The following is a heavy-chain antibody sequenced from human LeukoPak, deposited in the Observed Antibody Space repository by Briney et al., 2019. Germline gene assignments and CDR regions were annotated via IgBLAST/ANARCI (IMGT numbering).Heavy chain of an antibody. CDR1: GGSISSDDYY. V-gene: IGHV4-31*03. CDR2: IYYTGST. D-gene: IGHD3-9*01. J-gene: IGHJ4*02. CDR3: ARVILTGYFNYFDY. Sequence: SETLSLTCTVSGGSISSDDYYWSWIRQHPVKGLEWIGYIYYTGSTYYNPSLKSRVTISVDTSKNQFSLKLSSVTAADTAVYYCARVILTGYFNYFDYWGQGTLVTVSS.